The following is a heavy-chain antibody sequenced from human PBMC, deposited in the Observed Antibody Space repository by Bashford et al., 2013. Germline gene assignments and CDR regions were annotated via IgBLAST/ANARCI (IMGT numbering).Heavy chain of an antibody. D-gene: IGHD3-22*01. CDR2: TYNSGST. CDR3: ARVVTYYYDSSGFAVWFDP. Sequence: SETLSLTCSVSGGSISSADYFWSWIRQPPGKGLEWIGYTYNSGSTYSNPSLKSRVTISLDTSKNQFSLRLSAVTAADTAVYYCARVVTYYYDSSGFAVWFDPWGQGTLVTVSS. J-gene: IGHJ5*02. CDR1: GGSISSADYF. V-gene: IGHV4-30-4*01.